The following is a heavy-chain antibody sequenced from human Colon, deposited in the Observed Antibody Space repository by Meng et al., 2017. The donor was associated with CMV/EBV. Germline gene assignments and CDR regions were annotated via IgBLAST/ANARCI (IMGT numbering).Heavy chain of an antibody. Sequence: DKFSSYGISWVRQAPGQGLEWMGWISTYNGNTDYAQKFQGRVTMTTDTLTSTAYMELTSLKSDDTAVFYCARAREVGYSAYDYYDFWGQGTLVTVSS. CDR1: DKFSSYG. V-gene: IGHV1-18*01. CDR2: ISTYNGNT. CDR3: ARAREVGYSAYDYYDF. J-gene: IGHJ4*02. D-gene: IGHD5-12*01.